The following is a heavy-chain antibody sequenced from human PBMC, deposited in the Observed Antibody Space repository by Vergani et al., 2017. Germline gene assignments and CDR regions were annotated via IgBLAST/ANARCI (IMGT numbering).Heavy chain of an antibody. Sequence: QVQLVQSGAEVKKPGASVKVSCKASGYTFTSYGISWVRQAPGQGLEWMGWISAYNGNTNYAQKLQGRVTMTTDTSTSTAYMELRSLRSDATAVYYCASVSVLRFLEWLLDYYYMDVWGKGTTVTVSS. CDR1: GYTFTSYG. D-gene: IGHD3-3*01. V-gene: IGHV1-18*01. CDR3: ASVSVLRFLEWLLDYYYMDV. CDR2: ISAYNGNT. J-gene: IGHJ6*03.